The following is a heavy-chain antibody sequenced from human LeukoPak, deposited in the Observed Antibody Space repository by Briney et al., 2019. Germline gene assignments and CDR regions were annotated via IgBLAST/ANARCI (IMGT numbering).Heavy chain of an antibody. D-gene: IGHD2-15*01. V-gene: IGHV3-33*01. Sequence: GRSLRLSCAASGFTFSSYGMHWVRQAPGKGLEWVAVIWDDGSNKYYADSVKGRFTISRDNSKNTLYLQMNSLRAEDTAVYYCARDFSGDCSGGSCYYGDYWGQGTLVTVSS. CDR1: GFTFSSYG. CDR3: ARDFSGDCSGGSCYYGDY. CDR2: IWDDGSNK. J-gene: IGHJ4*02.